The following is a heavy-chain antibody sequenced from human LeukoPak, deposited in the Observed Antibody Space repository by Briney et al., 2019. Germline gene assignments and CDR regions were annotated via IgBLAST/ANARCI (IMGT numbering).Heavy chain of an antibody. J-gene: IGHJ3*01. Sequence: GGSLRLSCAASGFTFSSYGMHWVRQAPGKGLEWVAFIRYDGSNKYYADSVKGRFTISRDNPNNTLYLQMGSLKPEDMAVYYCARFVSSGPLWGQGTMVTVSS. CDR2: IRYDGSNK. CDR1: GFTFSSYG. V-gene: IGHV3-30*02. CDR3: ARFVSSGPL. D-gene: IGHD3-22*01.